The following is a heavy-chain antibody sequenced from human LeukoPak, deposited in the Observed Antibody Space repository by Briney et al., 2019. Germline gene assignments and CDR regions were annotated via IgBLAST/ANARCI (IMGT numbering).Heavy chain of an antibody. J-gene: IGHJ4*02. CDR3: ARGPYYYDSSGSFDY. CDR2: IYYSGST. CDR1: GGSISSSSYY. V-gene: IGHV4-39*07. D-gene: IGHD3-22*01. Sequence: SETLSLTCTVSGGSISSSSYYWGWIRQPPGKGLEWIGSIYYSGSTYYNPSLKSRVTISVDTSKNQFSLKLTSVTAADTAVYYCARGPYYYDSSGSFDYWGQGTLVTVSS.